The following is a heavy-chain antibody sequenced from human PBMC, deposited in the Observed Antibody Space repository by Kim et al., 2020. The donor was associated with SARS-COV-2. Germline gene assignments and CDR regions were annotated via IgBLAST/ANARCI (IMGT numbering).Heavy chain of an antibody. CDR1: GGSISSRNW. D-gene: IGHD1-26*01. V-gene: IGHV4-4*02. CDR2: ICHSGST. J-gene: IGHJ4*02. CDR3: AGGMEAEWEINRY. Sequence: SETLSLTCTDSGGSISSRNWWSWVRQTPGKGLEWIGEICHSGSTNYNPSFKSRSTLSIDNSKNQFSLVVNPVPAADTAFYYCAGGMEAEWEINRYWRQGT.